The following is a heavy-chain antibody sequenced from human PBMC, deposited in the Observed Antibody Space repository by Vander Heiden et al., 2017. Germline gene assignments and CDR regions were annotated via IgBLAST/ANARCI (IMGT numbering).Heavy chain of an antibody. CDR2: FYYGGTT. D-gene: IGHD2-15*01. CDR3: VRRSDGGLPPH. J-gene: IGHJ4*02. V-gene: IGHV4-39*01. Sequence: QLQLQESGPRPVKPSDTLSLTCTLSGASISTSDLYWPWIRHPPGKGLEWIGSFYYGGTTYYNASLRSRANIAVDTSKNQLSLTLSSVTAADTATYYCVRRSDGGLPPHWGQGTLVTVSS. CDR1: GASISTSDLY.